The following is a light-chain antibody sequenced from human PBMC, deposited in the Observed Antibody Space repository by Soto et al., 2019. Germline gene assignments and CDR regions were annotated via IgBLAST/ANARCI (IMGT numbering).Light chain of an antibody. CDR2: LAS. J-gene: IGKJ5*01. V-gene: IGKV2-28*01. Sequence: DIVMTQSPLSLPVTPGEPASISCRSSQSLQHSNGYNYLDWYFQKPGQSPQLLIHLASNRASGVPVRFRVSGSGTDFTLNIRSVEAEDVGLYYCMQGVQMPPITFGQGTRLEIK. CDR1: QSLQHSNGYNY. CDR3: MQGVQMPPIT.